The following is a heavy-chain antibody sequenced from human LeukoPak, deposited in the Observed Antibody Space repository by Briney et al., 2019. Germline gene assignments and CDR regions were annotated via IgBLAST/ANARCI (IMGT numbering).Heavy chain of an antibody. CDR3: ARDDGRGVVTPY. J-gene: IGHJ4*02. Sequence: SETLSLTCAVSGGSISSSNWWSWARQPPGKGLEWIGSIYYSGRTFYNPSLKSRVAISVDTSKNQFSLNLISVTAVDTAVYYCARDDGRGVVTPYWGQGTLVTVSS. D-gene: IGHD2-21*02. CDR2: IYYSGRT. V-gene: IGHV4-4*02. CDR1: GGSISSSNW.